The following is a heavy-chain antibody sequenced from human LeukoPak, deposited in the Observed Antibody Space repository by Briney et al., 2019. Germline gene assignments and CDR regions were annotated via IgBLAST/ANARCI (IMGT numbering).Heavy chain of an antibody. CDR3: AKGNRYSSSWKVFDY. Sequence: GGCLRHSCAPPGFTPTSADIHSVRQAPGKGLEWVAVISYDGSNKYYADSVKGRFTISRDNSKNTLYLQMNSLRAEDTAVYYCAKGNRYSSSWKVFDYWGQGTLVTVSS. CDR2: ISYDGSNK. D-gene: IGHD6-13*01. J-gene: IGHJ4*02. CDR1: GFTPTSAD. V-gene: IGHV3-30*18.